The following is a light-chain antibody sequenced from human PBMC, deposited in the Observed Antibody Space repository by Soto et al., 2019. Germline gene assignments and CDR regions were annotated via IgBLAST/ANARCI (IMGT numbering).Light chain of an antibody. J-gene: IGKJ1*01. CDR3: QQYGSSGT. CDR2: GAS. V-gene: IGKV3D-15*01. Sequence: EIVMTQSAATLSGSAGERATLSCRASQSVSSNLAWYQQKPGQAPRLLIYGASTRATGIPARFSGSGSGTDFTLTISRLEPEDFAVYYCQQYGSSGTFGQGTKVDIK. CDR1: QSVSSN.